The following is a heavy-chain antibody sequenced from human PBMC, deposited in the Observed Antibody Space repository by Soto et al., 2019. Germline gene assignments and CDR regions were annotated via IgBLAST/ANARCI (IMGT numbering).Heavy chain of an antibody. CDR3: ARDQRGVGATDY. D-gene: IGHD1-26*01. CDR2: ISYDGSNK. Sequence: QVQLVESGGGVVQPGRSLRLSCAASGFTFSSSAMHWVRQAPGKGLEWVAVISYDGSNKYYADSVKGRFTISRDNSKNTLYLQMNSLRAEDTAVYYCARDQRGVGATDYWGQGTLVTVSS. J-gene: IGHJ4*02. V-gene: IGHV3-30-3*01. CDR1: GFTFSSSA.